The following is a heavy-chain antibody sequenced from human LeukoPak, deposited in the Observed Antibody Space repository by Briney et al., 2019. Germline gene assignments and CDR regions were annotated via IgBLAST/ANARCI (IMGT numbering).Heavy chain of an antibody. CDR1: GFTLNHYA. V-gene: IGHV3-23*01. Sequence: GGSLRLSCAASGFTLNHYAMTWVRQAPGKGPEWISAISESSSSIYYADSVKGRFTISRDNPKNTLYLDMNSLRAEDTAIYYCAKGGQSYYTYYYMDVWGKGPRSASP. J-gene: IGHJ6*03. D-gene: IGHD3-16*01. CDR3: AKGGQSYYTYYYMDV. CDR2: ISESSSSI.